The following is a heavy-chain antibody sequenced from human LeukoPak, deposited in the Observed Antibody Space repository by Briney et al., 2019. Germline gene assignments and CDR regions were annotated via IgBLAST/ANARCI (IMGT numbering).Heavy chain of an antibody. Sequence: PGESLKISCQGSGYNFPSCWIGWLHQMPGKGLEWMGIIYPDDSDTIYSPSFEGQVTISADKSINTAYLQWSSLKASDTAMYYCARHRGSCIRTSCYSDYWGQGTLVTVSS. V-gene: IGHV5-51*07. D-gene: IGHD2-2*01. CDR1: GYNFPSCW. CDR2: IYPDDSDT. CDR3: ARHRGSCIRTSCYSDY. J-gene: IGHJ4*02.